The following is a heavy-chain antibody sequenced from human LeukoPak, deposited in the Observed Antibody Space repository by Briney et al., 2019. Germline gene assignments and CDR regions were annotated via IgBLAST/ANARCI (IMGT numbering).Heavy chain of an antibody. CDR2: IYHSGST. V-gene: IGHV4-4*02. J-gene: IGHJ4*02. CDR3: ASITMVRGVIIRGDYFDY. D-gene: IGHD3-10*01. CDR1: GGSISSSNW. Sequence: SETLSLTCAVSGGSISSSNWWSWVGQPPGKGLEWIGEIYHSGSTNYNPSLKSRVTISVDKSKNQFSLKLSSVTAADTAVYYCASITMVRGVIIRGDYFDYWGQGTLVTVSS.